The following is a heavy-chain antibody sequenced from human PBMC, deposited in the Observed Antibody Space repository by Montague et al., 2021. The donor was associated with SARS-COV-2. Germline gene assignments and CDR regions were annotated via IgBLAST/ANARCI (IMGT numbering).Heavy chain of an antibody. CDR1: GGSISSGGYY. V-gene: IGHV4-31*03. CDR2: IYYSGST. J-gene: IGHJ6*02. CDR3: AREVGDCSSTSCYRARWGYYYGMDV. Sequence: TLSLTCTVSGGSISSGGYYWSWIRQHPGKGLEWIGYIYYSGSTYYNPSLKSRVTISVDTSKNQFSLKLSSVTAADTAVYYCAREVGDCSSTSCYRARWGYYYGMDVWGQGTTVTVSS. D-gene: IGHD2-2*01.